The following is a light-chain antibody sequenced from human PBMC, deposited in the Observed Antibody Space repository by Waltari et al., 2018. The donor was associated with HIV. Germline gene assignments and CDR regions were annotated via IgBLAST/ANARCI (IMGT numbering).Light chain of an antibody. CDR1: SGFNVASSR. CDR3: MVWHMSFWV. CDR2: YKSDSDT. V-gene: IGLV5-45*03. J-gene: IGLJ3*02. Sequence: QAVLTQPSSLSASPGASASLPCTLHSGFNVASSRLYWYQQKLGSPPRYLLRYKSDSDTQQGSGVPSRFSGSKDPSANAGILLISGLQAEDEADYYCMVWHMSFWVFGGGTKLTVL.